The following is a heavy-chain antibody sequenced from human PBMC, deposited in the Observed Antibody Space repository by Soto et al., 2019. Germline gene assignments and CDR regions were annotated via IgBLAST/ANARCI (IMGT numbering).Heavy chain of an antibody. V-gene: IGHV3-7*01. CDR2: IKQDGSEK. CDR3: ARERGRDGYKYNWFDP. Sequence: GGSLRLSCAASGFTFSSYWMSWVRQAPGKGLEWVANIKQDGSEKYYVDSVKGRFTISRDNAKNSLYLQMNSLRAEDTAVYYRARERGRDGYKYNWFDPWGQGTLVTVS. D-gene: IGHD5-12*01. J-gene: IGHJ5*02. CDR1: GFTFSSYW.